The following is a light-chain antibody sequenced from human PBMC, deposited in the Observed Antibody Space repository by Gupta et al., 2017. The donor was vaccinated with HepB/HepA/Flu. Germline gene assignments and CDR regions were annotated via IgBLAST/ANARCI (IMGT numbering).Light chain of an antibody. Sequence: DTQMTQSPSTLSASVGDRVTIPCRASQSISNWLAWYQQKPGQAPKLLIQKSSSLESGVPSRFSGSGSGTEFTLTISSLQPDDFATYYCQQYNSNSETFGQGTKVEIK. J-gene: IGKJ1*01. CDR2: KSS. CDR1: QSISNW. V-gene: IGKV1-5*03. CDR3: QQYNSNSET.